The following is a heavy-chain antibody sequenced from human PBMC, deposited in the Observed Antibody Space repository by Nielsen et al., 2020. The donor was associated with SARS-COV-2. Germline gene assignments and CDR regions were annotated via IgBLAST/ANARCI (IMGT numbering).Heavy chain of an antibody. Sequence: SETLSLTCAVSGGSISSGGYYWSWIRQPPGKGLEWIGYIYYSGSTNYNPSLKSRVTISVDTSKNQFSLKLSSVTAADTAVYYCARSIVDYGDWGNYFFGMDVWGQGTTVTVSS. V-gene: IGHV4-61*08. J-gene: IGHJ6*02. D-gene: IGHD4-17*01. CDR2: IYYSGST. CDR3: ARSIVDYGDWGNYFFGMDV. CDR1: GGSISSGGYY.